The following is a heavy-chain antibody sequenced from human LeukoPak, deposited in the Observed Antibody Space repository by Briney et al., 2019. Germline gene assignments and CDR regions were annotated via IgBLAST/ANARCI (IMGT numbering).Heavy chain of an antibody. D-gene: IGHD4-11*01. Sequence: ASVKVSCKASGYTFTNDYIHWVRQAPGQGLEWMGISSPSGGSTSYAQKFQGRVTMTRDTSTSTVYMELSSLRSEDTAVYYCARDRSSYAYYYYGMDVWGQGTTVTVSS. CDR3: ARDRSSYAYYYYGMDV. CDR1: GYTFTNDY. CDR2: SSPSGGST. J-gene: IGHJ6*02. V-gene: IGHV1-46*01.